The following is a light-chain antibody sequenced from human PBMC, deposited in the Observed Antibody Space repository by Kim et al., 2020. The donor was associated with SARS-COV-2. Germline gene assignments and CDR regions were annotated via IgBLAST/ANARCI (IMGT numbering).Light chain of an antibody. CDR2: KAS. CDR1: QSISTW. V-gene: IGKV1-5*03. CDR3: QQYNSYQ. Sequence: DIQMTQSPSTLSASVGDRVTITCRASQSISTWLAWYQQKPGKAPKLLIYKASSLESGVPSRFSGSGSGTEFTLTISSLQPDDFATYYCQQYNSYQFGQGTKLEI. J-gene: IGKJ2*01.